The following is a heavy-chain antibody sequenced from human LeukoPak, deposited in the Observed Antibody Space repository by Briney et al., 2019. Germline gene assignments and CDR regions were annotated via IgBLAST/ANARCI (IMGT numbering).Heavy chain of an antibody. Sequence: ASVKVSCKVSGYTLTELSMHWVRQAPGKGLEWMGGFDPEDGETIYAQKFQGRVTMTEDTSTDTAYMELSSLRSEDTAVYYCARDHDFWSGYSQVDYYYGMDVWGQGTTVTVSS. CDR1: GYTLTELS. J-gene: IGHJ6*02. D-gene: IGHD3-3*01. V-gene: IGHV1-24*01. CDR2: FDPEDGET. CDR3: ARDHDFWSGYSQVDYYYGMDV.